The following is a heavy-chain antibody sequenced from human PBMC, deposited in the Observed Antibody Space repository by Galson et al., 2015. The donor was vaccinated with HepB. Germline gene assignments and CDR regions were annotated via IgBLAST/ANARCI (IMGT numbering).Heavy chain of an antibody. Sequence: SVKVSCKASGYTFTSYGISWVRQAPGQGLEWMGWISAYNGNTNYAQKLQGRVTMTTDTSTSTAYMELRSLGSDDTAVYYCARDRRVVVAATPFDYWGQGTLVTVSS. J-gene: IGHJ4*02. CDR2: ISAYNGNT. CDR1: GYTFTSYG. CDR3: ARDRRVVVAATPFDY. V-gene: IGHV1-18*04. D-gene: IGHD2-15*01.